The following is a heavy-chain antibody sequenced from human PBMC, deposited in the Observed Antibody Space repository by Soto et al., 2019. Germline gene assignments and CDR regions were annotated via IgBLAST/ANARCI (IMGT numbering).Heavy chain of an antibody. CDR2: ISYDGSNK. V-gene: IGHV3-30*18. CDR3: AKDAEQWLVRYYFDY. D-gene: IGHD6-19*01. Sequence: QVQLVESGGGVVQPGRSLRLSCAASGFTFSSYGMHWVRQAPGKGLEWVAVISYDGSNKYYADSVKGRFTISRDNSMNTLYLQMNSLRAEDTAVYYCAKDAEQWLVRYYFDYWGQGTLVTVSS. CDR1: GFTFSSYG. J-gene: IGHJ4*02.